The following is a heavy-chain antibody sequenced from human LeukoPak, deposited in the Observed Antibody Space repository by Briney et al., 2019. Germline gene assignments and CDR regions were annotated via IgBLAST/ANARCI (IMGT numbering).Heavy chain of an antibody. Sequence: GGSLRLSCAGSGFTFSTYWMHWVRRAPGKGLVCVSHINKDGSNTNYADSVKGRFTISRDNAKNTLYLQMSSLRAEDTAVYYCARDQSHGMDVWGQGTTVTVSS. CDR1: GFTFSTYW. V-gene: IGHV3-74*01. J-gene: IGHJ6*02. CDR2: INKDGSNT. CDR3: ARDQSHGMDV.